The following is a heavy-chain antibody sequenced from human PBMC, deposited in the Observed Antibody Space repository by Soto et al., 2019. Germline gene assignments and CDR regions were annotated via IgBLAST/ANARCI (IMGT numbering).Heavy chain of an antibody. J-gene: IGHJ5*02. Sequence: SETLSLTCAVYGGSFSGYYWSWIRQPPGKGLEWIGEINHSGSTNYNPSLKSRVTISVDTSKNQFSLKLSSVTAADTAVYYCARARRFDPWGQGTLVTVSS. CDR2: INHSGST. V-gene: IGHV4-34*01. CDR3: ARARRFDP. CDR1: GGSFSGYY.